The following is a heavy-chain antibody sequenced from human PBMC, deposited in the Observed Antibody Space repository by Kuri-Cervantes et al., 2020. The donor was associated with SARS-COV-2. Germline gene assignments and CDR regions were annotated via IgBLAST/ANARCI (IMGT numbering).Heavy chain of an antibody. D-gene: IGHD5-18*01. CDR2: VNHRGST. V-gene: IGHV4-34*01. CDR1: GEPFSGYY. Sequence: ESLKISCAFYGEPFSGYYWNWIRQSPGKGLEWIGEVNHRGSTNYNPSLKSRVTISGDTSSKQFSLNLISVTAADTAVYYCARLGGYRSGYNWFDPWGQGTLVTVSS. CDR3: ARLGGYRSGYNWFDP. J-gene: IGHJ5*02.